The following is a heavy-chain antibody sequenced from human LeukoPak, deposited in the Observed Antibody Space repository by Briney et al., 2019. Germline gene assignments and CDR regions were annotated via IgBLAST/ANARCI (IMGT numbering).Heavy chain of an antibody. Sequence: PSETLTLTCTASGVTISSYYWSWIRQPPGKGLEWIGYIYYSGSTNYNPFLKSRVTISVDTSKNQFSLKLSSVTAADTAVYYCARGNGFDSSGYYYRGQGTLVTVSS. CDR1: GVTISSYY. D-gene: IGHD3-22*01. J-gene: IGHJ4*02. CDR3: ARGNGFDSSGYYY. CDR2: IYYSGST. V-gene: IGHV4-59*01.